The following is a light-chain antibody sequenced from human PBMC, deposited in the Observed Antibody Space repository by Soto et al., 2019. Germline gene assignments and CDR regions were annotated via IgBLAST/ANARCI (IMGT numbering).Light chain of an antibody. CDR1: QYINTR. CDR3: HQRQSWPRT. J-gene: IGKJ1*01. V-gene: IGKV3-11*01. Sequence: EIVLTQSPATLSSFPGDRVTLSCRASQYINTRLAWYQHRPGQAPRLLIYQTSIRAAGIPAGFSASGTGTDFTLTISDVQPEDFALYYCHQRQSWPRTFGQGTKVAIK. CDR2: QTS.